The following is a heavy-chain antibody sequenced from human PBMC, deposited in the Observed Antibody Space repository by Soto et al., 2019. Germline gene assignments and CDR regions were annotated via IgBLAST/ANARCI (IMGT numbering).Heavy chain of an antibody. CDR3: ARAGTPGSIYY. CDR1: RFTFSSYC. D-gene: IGHD3-10*01. Sequence: GGALRLSCAASRFTFSSYCISWVRHAPGKGLEPVANINHDGGETYYVDSGKGRFTIPRDTAKNSLYLQMNSLRADDTALYYCARAGTPGSIYYWGQGNLVPVSS. CDR2: INHDGGET. V-gene: IGHV3-7*04. J-gene: IGHJ4*02.